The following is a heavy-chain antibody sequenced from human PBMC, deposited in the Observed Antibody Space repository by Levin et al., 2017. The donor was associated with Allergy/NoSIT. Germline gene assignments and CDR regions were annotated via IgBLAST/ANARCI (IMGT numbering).Heavy chain of an antibody. CDR1: GDSVSSHY. CDR3: ARYGVYGQGTFDI. Sequence: SCTVSGDSVSSHYWNWIRQPPGKGLKWIGYVSNSGNTNFNPSLKSRVTMSVDTSKNQFSLKLSSVTAADTAVYYCARYGVYGQGTFDIWGQGTMVTVSS. V-gene: IGHV4-59*02. CDR2: VSNSGNT. D-gene: IGHD4-17*01. J-gene: IGHJ3*02.